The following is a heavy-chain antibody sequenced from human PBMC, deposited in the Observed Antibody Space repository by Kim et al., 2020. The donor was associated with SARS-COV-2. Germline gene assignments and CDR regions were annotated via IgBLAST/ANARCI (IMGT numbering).Heavy chain of an antibody. D-gene: IGHD1-7*01. V-gene: IGHV1-2*02. Sequence: ASVKVSCKASGYTFTGYYMHWVRQAPGQGLEWMGWINPNSGGTNYAQKFQGRVTMTRDTSISTAYMELSRLRSDDTAVYYCARAQRIYNWNYGFLDYWGQGTLVTVSS. J-gene: IGHJ4*02. CDR3: ARAQRIYNWNYGFLDY. CDR2: INPNSGGT. CDR1: GYTFTGYY.